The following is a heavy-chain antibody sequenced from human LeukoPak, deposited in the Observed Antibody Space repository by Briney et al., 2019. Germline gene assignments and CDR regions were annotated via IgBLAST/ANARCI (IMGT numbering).Heavy chain of an antibody. CDR3: ARDARNYDFWSGYGFDLFGY. V-gene: IGHV3-7*01. Sequence: GGSLRLSCAASGFTFSSYWMSWVRQAPGKGLEWVANIKQDGSEKYYVDSVKGRFTISRDNAKNSLYLQMNSLRAEDTAVYYCARDARNYDFWSGYGFDLFGYWGQGTLVTVSS. D-gene: IGHD3-3*01. CDR2: IKQDGSEK. CDR1: GFTFSSYW. J-gene: IGHJ4*02.